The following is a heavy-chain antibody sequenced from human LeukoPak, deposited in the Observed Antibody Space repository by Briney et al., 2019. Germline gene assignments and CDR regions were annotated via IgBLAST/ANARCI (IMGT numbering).Heavy chain of an antibody. J-gene: IGHJ4*02. Sequence: ASVKASCKASGYTFTGYYMHWVRQAPGQGLEWMGWISGYSGDPNYAQKLQGRATMTTDTSTSTAYMELRSLRSDDTAVYYCARDGVVTPYYFDYWGQGTPVTVSS. CDR3: ARDGVVTPYYFDY. CDR1: GYTFTGYY. D-gene: IGHD3-3*01. CDR2: ISGYSGDP. V-gene: IGHV1-18*04.